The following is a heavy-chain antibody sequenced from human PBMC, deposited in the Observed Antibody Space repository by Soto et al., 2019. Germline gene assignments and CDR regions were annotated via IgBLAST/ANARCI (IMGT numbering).Heavy chain of an antibody. CDR3: AREGIAAALDY. D-gene: IGHD6-13*01. CDR2: ISSSSSYI. J-gene: IGHJ4*02. Sequence: SCAASGFTFSSYSMNWVRQAPGKGLEWVSSISSSSSYIYYADSVQGRFTISRDNAKNSLYLQVNSLRAEDTAVYYCAREGIAAALDYWGQGTLVTVSS. V-gene: IGHV3-21*01. CDR1: GFTFSSYS.